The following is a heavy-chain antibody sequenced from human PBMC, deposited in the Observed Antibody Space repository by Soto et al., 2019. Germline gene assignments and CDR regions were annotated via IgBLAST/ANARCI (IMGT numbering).Heavy chain of an antibody. V-gene: IGHV4-31*03. D-gene: IGHD3-3*01. CDR2: IYYSGST. CDR3: ARAPSIFGVVIGYFDY. Sequence: SETLSLTCTVSGGSISSGGYYWSWIRQHPGKGLEWIGYIYYSGSTYYNPSLKSRVTISVDTSKNQFSLKLSSVTAADTAVYYCARAPSIFGVVIGYFDYWGQGTLVTVSS. CDR1: GGSISSGGYY. J-gene: IGHJ4*02.